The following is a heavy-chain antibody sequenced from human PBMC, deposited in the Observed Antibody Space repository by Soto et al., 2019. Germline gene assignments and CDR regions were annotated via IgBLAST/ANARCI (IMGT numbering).Heavy chain of an antibody. V-gene: IGHV3-23*01. J-gene: IGHJ4*02. Sequence: GGSLRLSCAVSGFSLGPYGVTWVRQTPEKGLEWVTGFSGGSGAIFYADSVRGRFTISRDSSTAYLQMNNLRPEDTAVYFCARWNGFRDSWGQGSLVTVSS. CDR3: ARWNGFRDS. CDR2: FSGGSGAI. CDR1: GFSLGPYG. D-gene: IGHD1-1*01.